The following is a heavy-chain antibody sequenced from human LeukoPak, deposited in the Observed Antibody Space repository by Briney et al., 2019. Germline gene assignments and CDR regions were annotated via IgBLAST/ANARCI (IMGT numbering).Heavy chain of an antibody. Sequence: PGGSLRLSCAASGFTFSSYWMHWARQAPGKWLVWVSRIKTDGSSTDYADSVKGRFTISRDNAKNTMYLQMNSLRAEDTAVYYCARGVSGTGPDIWGLGTMVTVSS. V-gene: IGHV3-74*01. CDR2: IKTDGSST. D-gene: IGHD5/OR15-5a*01. J-gene: IGHJ3*02. CDR3: ARGVSGTGPDI. CDR1: GFTFSSYW.